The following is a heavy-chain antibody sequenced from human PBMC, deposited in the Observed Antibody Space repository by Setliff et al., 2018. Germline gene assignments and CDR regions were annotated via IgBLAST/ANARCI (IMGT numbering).Heavy chain of an antibody. J-gene: IGHJ3*02. V-gene: IGHV4-39*07. D-gene: IGHD5-12*01. CDR2: IYYSGSI. CDR1: GGPINSDRYY. Sequence: PSETLSLTCTVSGGPINSDRYYWGWIRQPPGKGLEWIGSIYYSGSIYYNPSLKSRVTISVDTSKNQFSLKLSSVTAADTAVYYCATKRDGYNQEAFDNWGQGTMVTVSS. CDR3: ATKRDGYNQEAFDN.